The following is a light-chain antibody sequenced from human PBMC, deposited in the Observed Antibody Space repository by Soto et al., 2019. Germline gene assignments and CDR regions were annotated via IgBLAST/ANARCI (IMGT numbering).Light chain of an antibody. CDR2: GAS. CDR3: QKYNSVPLT. CDR1: QGIDYY. Sequence: DIRLTQSPSSLSASVGDRVTITCRASQGIDYYLAWYQQKPGKVPKLLISGASTLQSGVPSRFSGSGSGTDFTLTISSLQPEDVATYYCQKYNSVPLTFVGGTKVEIK. J-gene: IGKJ4*01. V-gene: IGKV1-27*01.